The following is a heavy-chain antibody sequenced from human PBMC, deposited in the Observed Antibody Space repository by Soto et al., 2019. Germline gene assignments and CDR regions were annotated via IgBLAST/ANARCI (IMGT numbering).Heavy chain of an antibody. CDR1: GFTFSSYA. V-gene: IGHV3-30-3*01. D-gene: IGHD3-22*01. J-gene: IGHJ4*02. CDR3: ARGVRSDSSGYTWDFDY. CDR2: ISYDGSNK. Sequence: GGSLRLSCAASGFTFSSYAMHWVRQAPGKGLEWVAVISYDGSNKYYADSVKGRFTISRDNSKNTLYLQMNSLRAEDTAVYYCARGVRSDSSGYTWDFDYWGQGTLVTVSS.